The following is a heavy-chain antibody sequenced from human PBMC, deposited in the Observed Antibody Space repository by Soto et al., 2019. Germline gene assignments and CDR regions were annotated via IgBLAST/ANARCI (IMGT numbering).Heavy chain of an antibody. CDR3: ARDLGGWPDY. CDR1: GYTFTSYG. Sequence: ASVKVSCKASGYTFTSYGISWVRQAPGQRLEWMGWISAYNGNTNYSQKLQGRVTITRDTSASTAYMELSSLRSEDTAVYYCARDLGGWPDYWGQGTLVTVSS. V-gene: IGHV1-18*01. CDR2: ISAYNGNT. J-gene: IGHJ4*02. D-gene: IGHD2-15*01.